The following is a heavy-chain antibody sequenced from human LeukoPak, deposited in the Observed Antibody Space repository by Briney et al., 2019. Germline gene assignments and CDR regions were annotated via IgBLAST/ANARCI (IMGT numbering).Heavy chain of an antibody. Sequence: PGGSLRLSCAASGFTFSSYSMNWVRQAPGKGLEWVSSISSSSSYIYYADSVKGRFTISRDNAKNSLYLQMNSLRAEDTALYYCAKDGRSGYYTGGTFDYWGQGTLVTVSS. CDR1: GFTFSSYS. D-gene: IGHD3-3*01. V-gene: IGHV3-21*04. CDR3: AKDGRSGYYTGGTFDY. J-gene: IGHJ4*02. CDR2: ISSSSSYI.